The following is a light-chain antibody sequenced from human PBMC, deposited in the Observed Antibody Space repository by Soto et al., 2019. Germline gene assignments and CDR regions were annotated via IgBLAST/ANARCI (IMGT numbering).Light chain of an antibody. Sequence: DVVMTQSPLSLPVTLGQPASISCRSSLSPLYSDGNTYLNWFQLRPGQSPRRLIYKVSNRDSGVXDXXSCSVSGTDFTLNISRVEAEDVAVYVCLQGTHWPYTFGQGTKLEI. CDR3: LQGTHWPYT. J-gene: IGKJ2*01. CDR2: KVS. V-gene: IGKV2-30*01. CDR1: LSPLYSDGNTY.